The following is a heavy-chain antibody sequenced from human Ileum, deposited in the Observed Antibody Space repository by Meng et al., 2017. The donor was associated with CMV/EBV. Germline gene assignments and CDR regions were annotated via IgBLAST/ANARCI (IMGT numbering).Heavy chain of an antibody. CDR3: ARQFTLLWFAGFGP. CDR2: IYAGGTT. Sequence: GESLKISCTGSGFNVTTNYMSWVRQAPGKGPEWVSVIYAGGTTYLAGSVMGRFTVSRDNSRNTVYLHMSSLGPEDTAVYYCARQFTLLWFAGFGPWGQGTLVTVSS. CDR1: GFNVTTNY. V-gene: IGHV3-66*02. J-gene: IGHJ5*02. D-gene: IGHD3-10*01.